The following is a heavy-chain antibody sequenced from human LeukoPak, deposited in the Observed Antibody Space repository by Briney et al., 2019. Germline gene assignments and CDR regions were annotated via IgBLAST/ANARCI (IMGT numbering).Heavy chain of an antibody. CDR1: GFTFSNYA. CDR3: ARARWELLEFGY. V-gene: IGHV3-23*01. Sequence: GGSLRLSCAASGFTFSNYAMSWVRQAPGKGLEWVSSITGSGGGTYYADSVKGRFTISRDNSKTTLFLQMNSLRADDTAVYYCARARWELLEFGYWGPGTLVTVSS. CDR2: ITGSGGGT. J-gene: IGHJ4*02. D-gene: IGHD1-26*01.